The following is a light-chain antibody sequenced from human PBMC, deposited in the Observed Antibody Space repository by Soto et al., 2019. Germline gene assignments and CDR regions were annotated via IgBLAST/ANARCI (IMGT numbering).Light chain of an antibody. Sequence: DIQMTQSPSSLSASVGDRVTITCRPSQSIDNFLNWYQQKPGKAPNLVIYAASSLQSGVSSRFSGSGSGTDFTLTISSLQPEDSATYYCQQSYSLPYTFGQGTKVEIK. CDR1: QSIDNF. V-gene: IGKV1-39*01. J-gene: IGKJ2*01. CDR2: AAS. CDR3: QQSYSLPYT.